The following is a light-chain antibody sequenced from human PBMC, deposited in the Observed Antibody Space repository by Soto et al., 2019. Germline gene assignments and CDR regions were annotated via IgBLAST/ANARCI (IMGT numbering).Light chain of an antibody. J-gene: IGKJ1*01. CDR1: QSISSW. CDR3: QQYDTYPWT. Sequence: DIQMTQSPSTLSASVGDRVTITCRASQSISSWLAWYQQKPGKAPKLLIYDASSLESGVPSRFSGIGSRTEFTLTISSLQPDDFATYYCQQYDTYPWTFGQGTKVDIK. CDR2: DAS. V-gene: IGKV1-5*01.